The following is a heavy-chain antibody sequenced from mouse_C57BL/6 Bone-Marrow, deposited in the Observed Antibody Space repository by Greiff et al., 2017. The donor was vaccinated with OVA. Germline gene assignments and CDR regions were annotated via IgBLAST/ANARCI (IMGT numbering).Heavy chain of an antibody. V-gene: IGHV1-54*01. CDR2: INPGSGGT. D-gene: IGHD2-3*01. J-gene: IGHJ4*01. CDR3: ARSYDGDF. CDR1: GYAFTNYL. Sequence: QVQLQQPGAELVRPGTSVKVSCKASGYAFTNYLIEWVKQRPGQGLEWIGVINPGSGGTNYNEKFKGKATLTADKSSSTAYMQLSSLTSEDSAVYFCARSYDGDFWGQGTTVTVSS.